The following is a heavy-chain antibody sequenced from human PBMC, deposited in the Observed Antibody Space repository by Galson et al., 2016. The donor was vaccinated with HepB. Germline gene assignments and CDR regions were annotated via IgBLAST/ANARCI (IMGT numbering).Heavy chain of an antibody. D-gene: IGHD3-10*01. J-gene: IGHJ4*02. Sequence: VKVSCKASGDTFSSYAISWVRQAPGQGLEWMGGIIPIFDTANYAQKFQGRVTLTTDESTATAYMELSSLRSDDTAVYYCARDGMLRGVTNLLALDYWGQGTLVTVSS. CDR3: ARDGMLRGVTNLLALDY. CDR1: GDTFSSYA. CDR2: IIPIFDTA. V-gene: IGHV1-69*13.